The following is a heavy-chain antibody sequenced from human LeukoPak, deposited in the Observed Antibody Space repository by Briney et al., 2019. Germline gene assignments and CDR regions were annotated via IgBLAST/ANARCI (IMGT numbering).Heavy chain of an antibody. V-gene: IGHV3-11*01. CDR3: AKFSYSSGWLGYFDY. CDR2: ISGSGANR. D-gene: IGHD6-19*01. CDR1: GLRFSDQY. J-gene: IGHJ4*02. Sequence: PGGSLRLSCAASGLRFSDQYMIWIRQTPGRGLEWVSFISGSGANRFYADSMKGRFTISKDNTKNSLYLQMNSLRAEDTAIYYCAKFSYSSGWLGYFDYWGQGTLVTVSS.